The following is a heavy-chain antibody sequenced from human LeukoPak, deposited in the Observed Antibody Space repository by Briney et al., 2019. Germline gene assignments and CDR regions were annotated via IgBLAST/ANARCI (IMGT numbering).Heavy chain of an antibody. CDR1: GFTFSSYE. Sequence: PGGSLRLSCAASGFTFSSYEMNWVRQAPGKGLEWVSGISWNSGSIGYADSVKGRFTISRDDAKNSLYLQMNSLRAEDTAVYYCVKKDPGPQAGLDYWGQGTLATVSS. D-gene: IGHD6-19*01. V-gene: IGHV3-9*01. J-gene: IGHJ4*02. CDR3: VKKDPGPQAGLDY. CDR2: ISWNSGSI.